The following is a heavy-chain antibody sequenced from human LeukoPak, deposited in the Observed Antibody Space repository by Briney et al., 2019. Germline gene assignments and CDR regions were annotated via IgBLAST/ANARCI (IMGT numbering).Heavy chain of an antibody. CDR3: AIEISRLVIHAFDL. V-gene: IGHV3-30*02. CDR2: IQTDGSTK. J-gene: IGHJ3*01. D-gene: IGHD3-9*01. CDR1: GFIFNNYG. Sequence: PGGSLRLSCGGSGFIFNNYGMNWVRQDPGKGLEWVSFIQTDGSTKYYSDSVKGRFTISRDNPKNTVYLQMNSLSTEDTAVYYCAIEISRLVIHAFDLWGQGTMVTVSS.